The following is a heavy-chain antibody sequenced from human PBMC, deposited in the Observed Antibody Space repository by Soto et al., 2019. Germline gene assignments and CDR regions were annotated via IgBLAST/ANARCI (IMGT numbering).Heavy chain of an antibody. Sequence: EVQLVESGGGLVQPGGSLRLSCAASGFTFSSYWMSWVRQAPGKGLEWVANIKQDGSEKYYVDSVKGRFTISRDNAKNSLYLQMNSLRAEDTAVYYCAREAVVVQDKKVLYYGMDVWGQGTTVTVSS. V-gene: IGHV3-7*01. CDR1: GFTFSSYW. CDR2: IKQDGSEK. J-gene: IGHJ6*02. CDR3: AREAVVVQDKKVLYYGMDV. D-gene: IGHD2-21*01.